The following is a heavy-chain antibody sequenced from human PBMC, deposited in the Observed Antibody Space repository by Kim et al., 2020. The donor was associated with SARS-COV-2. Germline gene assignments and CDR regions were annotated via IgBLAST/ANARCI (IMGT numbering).Heavy chain of an antibody. V-gene: IGHV5-51*01. CDR2: IYPGDSDT. Sequence: GESLKISCKGSGYSFTSYWIGWVRQMPGKGLEWMGIIYPGDSDTRYSPSFQGQVTISADKSISTAYLQWSSLKASDTAMYYCARPAGGISDGGYDSLYFDYWGQGTLVTVSS. CDR1: GYSFTSYW. CDR3: ARPAGGISDGGYDSLYFDY. J-gene: IGHJ4*02. D-gene: IGHD5-12*01.